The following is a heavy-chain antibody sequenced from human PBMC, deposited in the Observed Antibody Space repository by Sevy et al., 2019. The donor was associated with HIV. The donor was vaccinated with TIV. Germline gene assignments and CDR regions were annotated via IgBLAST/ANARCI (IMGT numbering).Heavy chain of an antibody. D-gene: IGHD6-13*01. CDR3: ARGGTIAAAGMELDY. J-gene: IGHJ4*02. Sequence: ASVKVSCKASGYTFTSYYMHWVRQAPGQGLEWMGIINPSGGSTSYAQKFQGRVTMTRDTSTSTVYMELSSLRSEDTAVYYCARGGTIAAAGMELDYWGQGTLVTVSS. CDR1: GYTFTSYY. V-gene: IGHV1-46*01. CDR2: INPSGGST.